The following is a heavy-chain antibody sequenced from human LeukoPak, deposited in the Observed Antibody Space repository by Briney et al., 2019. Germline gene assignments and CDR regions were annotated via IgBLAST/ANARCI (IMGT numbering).Heavy chain of an antibody. CDR2: IYYSGST. J-gene: IGHJ4*02. V-gene: IGHV4-59*01. CDR3: ARYLTGTAMFDY. D-gene: IGHD1-1*01. Sequence: SETLSLTCTVSGGSINNYYWSWIRQPPGKGLEWIGYIYYSGSTNYNPSLRSRVTISVDTSKNQFSLKLSSVTAADTAMYYCARYLTGTAMFDYWGQGTLVTFSA. CDR1: GGSINNYY.